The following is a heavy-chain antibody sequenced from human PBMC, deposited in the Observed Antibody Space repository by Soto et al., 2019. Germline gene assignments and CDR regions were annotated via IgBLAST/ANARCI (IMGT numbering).Heavy chain of an antibody. J-gene: IGHJ5*02. V-gene: IGHV3-66*01. CDR3: AGSGYDSLSESFDP. D-gene: IGHD5-12*01. CDR1: GFTVSSNY. CDR2: IYSGGST. Sequence: EVQLVESGGGLVQPGGSLRLSCAASGFTVSSNYMSWVRQAPGKGLEWVSVIYSGGSTYYADSVKGRFTIARDNSKNTLYLQMTGLRAEETAVHYCAGSGYDSLSESFDPWGQGTLVTVSS.